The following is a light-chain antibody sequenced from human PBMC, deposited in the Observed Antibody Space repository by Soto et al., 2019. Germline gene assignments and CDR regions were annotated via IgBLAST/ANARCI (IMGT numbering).Light chain of an antibody. J-gene: IGKJ4*01. V-gene: IGKV1-5*01. CDR3: RQSYSTPALT. Sequence: DIQMTQSPSTLSASVGDRVTITCRASQSISSWLAWYQQKPGKAPKLLIYDASSLESGVPSRFSGSGSGTEFTLTISSLQPDDFATYCCRQSYSTPALTFGGGTKVDIK. CDR2: DAS. CDR1: QSISSW.